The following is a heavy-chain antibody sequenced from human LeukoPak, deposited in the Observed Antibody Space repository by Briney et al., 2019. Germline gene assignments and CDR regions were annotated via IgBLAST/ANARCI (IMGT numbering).Heavy chain of an antibody. J-gene: IGHJ6*03. CDR2: IYYSGST. V-gene: IGHV4-59*01. CDR3: ARGDGATNGYYYYYYMDV. CDR1: GGSISSYY. Sequence: SETLSLTCTVSGGSISSYYWSWIRQPPGKGLEWIGYIYYSGSTNYNPSLKSRVTISVDTSKNQFSLKLSSVTAADTAVYYCARGDGATNGYYYYYYMDVRGKGTTVTVSS. D-gene: IGHD1-26*01.